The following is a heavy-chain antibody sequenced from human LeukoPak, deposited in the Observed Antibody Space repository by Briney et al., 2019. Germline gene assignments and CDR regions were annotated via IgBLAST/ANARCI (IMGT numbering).Heavy chain of an antibody. CDR3: SSWIAEDGIEH. J-gene: IGHJ1*01. Sequence: GGSLRLSCAASGFTFSSYGMHWVRQAPGKGLEWVAVIWYDGSNKYYADSVKGRFSISRDNSKNTLYLHMNSLKTEDTAVYFCSSWIAEDGIEHGGQGTLVTVSS. CDR1: GFTFSSYG. CDR2: IWYDGSNK. V-gene: IGHV3-33*01. D-gene: IGHD5-24*01.